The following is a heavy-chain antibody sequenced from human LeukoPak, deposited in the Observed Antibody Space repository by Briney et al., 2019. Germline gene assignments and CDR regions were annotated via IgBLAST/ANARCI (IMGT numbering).Heavy chain of an antibody. CDR3: ARHGGLKYGGYERRFDY. CDR1: GGSISSSSYF. CDR2: IYYSGST. D-gene: IGHD5-12*01. J-gene: IGHJ4*02. V-gene: IGHV4-39*01. Sequence: PSETLSLTCTVSGGSISSSSYFWGWIRQPPGKGLEWIGSIYYSGSTYYNPSLESRVTISVDTSKNQFSLKLNSVTAADTAVYYCARHGGLKYGGYERRFDYWGQGTLVTVSS.